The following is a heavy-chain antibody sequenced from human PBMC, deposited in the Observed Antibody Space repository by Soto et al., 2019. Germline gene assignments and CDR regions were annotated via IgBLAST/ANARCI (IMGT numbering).Heavy chain of an antibody. CDR3: ARAWGQGHYYYYGMDV. CDR1: GGTFSSYA. V-gene: IGHV1-69*05. J-gene: IGHJ6*02. Sequence: QVQLVQSGAEVKKPGSSVKVSCKASGGTFSSYAISWVRQAPGQGLEWMGGIIPIFGTANYAQKFQGRVTITXXEXTXXAYMELSSLRSEATAVYYCARAWGQGHYYYYGMDVWGQGTTVTVSS. D-gene: IGHD3-16*01. CDR2: IIPIFGTA.